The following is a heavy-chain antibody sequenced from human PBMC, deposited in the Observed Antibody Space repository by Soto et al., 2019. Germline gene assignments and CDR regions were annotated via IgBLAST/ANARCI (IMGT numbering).Heavy chain of an antibody. CDR1: GFRFSSYG. J-gene: IGHJ6*02. V-gene: IGHV3-30*18. D-gene: IGHD3-10*01. CDR3: AKTKFRGVGVNV. CDR2: LSDDGSST. Sequence: GGSLRLSCRTSGFRFSSYGMHWVRHAPGKGLEWVAFLSDDGSSTDYVDSVRGRFTISRDNSENTLYLQMNSLRTEDTAVYDCAKTKFRGVGVNVWGQGTTVTVSS.